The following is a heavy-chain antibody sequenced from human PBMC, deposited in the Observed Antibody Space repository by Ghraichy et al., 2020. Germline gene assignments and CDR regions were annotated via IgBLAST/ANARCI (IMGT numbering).Heavy chain of an antibody. V-gene: IGHV3-23*01. Sequence: GGSLRLSCAASGFTFSSYAMSWVRQAPGKGLEWVSAISGSGGSTYYADSVKGRFTISRDNSKNTLYLQMNSLRAEDTAVYYCAKGYYGDLKGGYFDLWGRGTLVTVSS. D-gene: IGHD4-17*01. CDR1: GFTFSSYA. J-gene: IGHJ2*01. CDR3: AKGYYGDLKGGYFDL. CDR2: ISGSGGST.